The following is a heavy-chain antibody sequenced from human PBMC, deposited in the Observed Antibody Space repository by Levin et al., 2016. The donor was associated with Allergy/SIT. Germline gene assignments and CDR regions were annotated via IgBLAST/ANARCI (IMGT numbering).Heavy chain of an antibody. CDR2: INHSGST. Sequence: SETLSLTCAVYGGSFSGYYWSWIRQPPGKGLEWIGEINHSGSTNYNPSLKSRVTISVDTSKNQFSLKLSSVTAADTAVYYCARKRAYLPPNWFDPWGQGTLVTVSS. CDR1: GGSFSGYY. V-gene: IGHV4-34*01. CDR3: ARKRAYLPPNWFDP. J-gene: IGHJ5*02.